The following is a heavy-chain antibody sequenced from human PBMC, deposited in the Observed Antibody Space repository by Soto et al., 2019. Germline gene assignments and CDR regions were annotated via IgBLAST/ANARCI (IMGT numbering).Heavy chain of an antibody. CDR1: GFTFSNYG. V-gene: IGHV3-33*01. CDR3: ARDRGLLWFGELSPDWFDP. CDR2: IWYDGSNK. Sequence: QVQLVESGGGVVQPGRSLRLSCAASGFTFSNYGMHGVRQAPGKGLEWVAVIWYDGSNKYYADSVKGRFTISRDNSKNTLYLQMNSLRAEDTAVYYCARDRGLLWFGELSPDWFDPWGQGTLVTVSS. J-gene: IGHJ5*02. D-gene: IGHD3-10*01.